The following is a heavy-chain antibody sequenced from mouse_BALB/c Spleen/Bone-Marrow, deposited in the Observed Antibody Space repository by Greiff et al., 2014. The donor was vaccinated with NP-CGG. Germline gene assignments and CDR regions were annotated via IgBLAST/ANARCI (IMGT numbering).Heavy chain of an antibody. CDR2: INPGSGDI. Sequence: QVKLEQSGAELVRPGPSVKVSCKASGYSFSNYLVEWVKQRPGKGLEWIGVINPGSGDINYNEKFKGKAGLTADKYSTNTYMQLRSITLDAYAVYFYERVIAAVYAMDYWGEGTSVTVSS. V-gene: IGHV1-54*01. J-gene: IGHJ4*01. CDR3: ERVIAAVYAMDY. CDR1: GYSFSNYL. D-gene: IGHD1-1*01.